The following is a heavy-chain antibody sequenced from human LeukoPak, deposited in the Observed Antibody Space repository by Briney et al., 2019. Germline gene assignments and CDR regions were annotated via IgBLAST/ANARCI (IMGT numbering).Heavy chain of an antibody. D-gene: IGHD4-17*01. V-gene: IGHV3-23*01. CDR2: ISGSGGST. CDR1: GFTFSSYA. CDR3: AKGGRYGDYVSRYYFDY. J-gene: IGHJ4*02. Sequence: GGSLRLSCAASGFTFSSYAMSWVRQAPGKGLEWVSAISGSGGSTYYADSVKGRFTISRDNSKNTLYLQMNSLRAEDTAVYYCAKGGRYGDYVSRYYFDYWGQGTLVTVSS.